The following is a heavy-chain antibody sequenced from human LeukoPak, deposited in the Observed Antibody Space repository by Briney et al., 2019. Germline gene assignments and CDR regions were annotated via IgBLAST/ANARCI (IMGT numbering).Heavy chain of an antibody. D-gene: IGHD1-26*01. CDR3: SRGVGATDS. Sequence: GVSLRLSCTASGFTFSSYWMHWVRQAPGKGLEWVSRITSDGSSTSHTDSVKGRFTTSRDNAKNTLYLQMNSLRAEDTAVYYCSRGVGATDSWGQGTLVTVSS. CDR2: ITSDGSST. J-gene: IGHJ4*02. CDR1: GFTFSSYW. V-gene: IGHV3-74*01.